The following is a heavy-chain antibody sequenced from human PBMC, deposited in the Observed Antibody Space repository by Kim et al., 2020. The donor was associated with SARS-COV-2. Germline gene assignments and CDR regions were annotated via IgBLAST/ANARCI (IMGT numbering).Heavy chain of an antibody. D-gene: IGHD2-21*01. Sequence: PTYAQSFTGRFVFSLDTSVSTAYLQISSLKAEDSGVYYCARDIPGDSFDLWGQGTMVTVSS. CDR2: P. J-gene: IGHJ3*01. CDR3: ARDIPGDSFDL. V-gene: IGHV7-4-1*02.